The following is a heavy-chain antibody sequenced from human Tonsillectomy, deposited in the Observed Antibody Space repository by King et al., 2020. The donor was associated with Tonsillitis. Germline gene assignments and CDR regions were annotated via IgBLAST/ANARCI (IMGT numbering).Heavy chain of an antibody. CDR2: ISGYNGNT. D-gene: IGHD1-1*01. CDR1: GYSFTNYG. J-gene: IGHJ6*02. V-gene: IGHV1-18*01. Sequence: QLVQSGAEVKKPGASVKVSCKASGYSFTNYGITWVRQAPGQGLECMGWISGYNGNTNYAQKLQGRVTMTTDTSNSTAFMELRSLRSDDTAVYYCVRVGLRRRVPYFGMDVWGQGTTVTVSS. CDR3: VRVGLRRRVPYFGMDV.